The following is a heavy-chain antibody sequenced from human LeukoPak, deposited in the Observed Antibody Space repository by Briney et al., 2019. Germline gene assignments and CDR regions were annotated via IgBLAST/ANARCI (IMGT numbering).Heavy chain of an antibody. CDR1: GFTFSSYE. D-gene: IGHD6-19*01. J-gene: IGHJ5*02. CDR2: ISSSGSTI. Sequence: GGSLRLSCAASGFTFSSYEMNWVRQAPGEGLEWVSYISSSGSTIYYADSVKGRFTISRDNAKNSLYLQMNSLRAEDTAVYYCAREAVAGTAPWGQGTLVTVSS. CDR3: AREAVAGTAP. V-gene: IGHV3-48*03.